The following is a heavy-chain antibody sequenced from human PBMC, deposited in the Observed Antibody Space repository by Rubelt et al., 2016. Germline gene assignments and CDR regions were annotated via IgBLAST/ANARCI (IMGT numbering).Heavy chain of an antibody. V-gene: IGHV4-31*02. D-gene: IGHD1-1*01. Sequence: EWIGYIYSSGSTYYNPSLKCRVTISVDTSKNQFSLKLSSVTAADTAVYYCARGHGYNWNVRNFDYWGQGTLVTVSS. J-gene: IGHJ4*02. CDR2: IYSSGST. CDR3: ARGHGYNWNVRNFDY.